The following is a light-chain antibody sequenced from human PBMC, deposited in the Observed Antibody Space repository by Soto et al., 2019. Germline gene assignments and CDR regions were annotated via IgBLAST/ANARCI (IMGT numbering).Light chain of an antibody. CDR1: SSDVGGYNY. Sequence: QSVLTQPAYVSGSPGQSITISCTGTSSDVGGYNYVSWYQQHPGKAPKLMIYEVSKRPSGVPDRFSGSKSGNTASLTVSGLQAEDEADYYCSSYAGSSTYVFGTGTKVTVL. CDR3: SSYAGSSTYV. V-gene: IGLV2-8*01. CDR2: EVS. J-gene: IGLJ1*01.